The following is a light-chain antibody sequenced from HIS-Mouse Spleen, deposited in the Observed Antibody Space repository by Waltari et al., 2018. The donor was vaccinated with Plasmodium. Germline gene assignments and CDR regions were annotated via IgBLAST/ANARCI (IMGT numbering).Light chain of an antibody. CDR3: QQYDNPRIT. CDR1: QDISNY. Sequence: DIQMTQSPSSLSASVGDRVTITCQASQDISNYLNWYQPPPGTAPTLRIYDASNLETGVPSRFSGSGSGTDFTFTISSLQPEDIATYYCQQYDNPRITFGQGTRLEIK. CDR2: DAS. J-gene: IGKJ5*01. V-gene: IGKV1-33*01.